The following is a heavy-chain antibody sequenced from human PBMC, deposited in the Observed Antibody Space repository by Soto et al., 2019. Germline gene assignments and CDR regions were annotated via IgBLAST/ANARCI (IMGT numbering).Heavy chain of an antibody. CDR2: IIPILGIA. CDR3: ARMQLSGRFDP. CDR1: GGTFSSYT. J-gene: IGHJ5*02. D-gene: IGHD6-13*01. Sequence: QVQLVQSGAEVKKPGSSVKVSCKASGGTFSSYTISWVRQAPGQGLEWMGRIIPILGIANYAQKFQGRVTXTXXKSTSTAYMELSSLRSEDTAVYYCARMQLSGRFDPWGQGTLVTVSS. V-gene: IGHV1-69*02.